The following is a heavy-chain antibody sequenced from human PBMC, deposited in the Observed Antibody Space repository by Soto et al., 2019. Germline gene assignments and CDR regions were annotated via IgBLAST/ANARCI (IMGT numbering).Heavy chain of an antibody. D-gene: IGHD4-4*01. Sequence: LRLSCAASGFTLSSYAMSWVRQAPGKGLEWVSAIGGSGGSTYYADSVKGRFTISRDNSKNTLYLQMNSLRAEDTAVYYCAKVHSEATVTTNWWFDPGGQGQLVTVSS. V-gene: IGHV3-23*01. CDR1: GFTLSSYA. J-gene: IGHJ5*02. CDR2: IGGSGGST. CDR3: AKVHSEATVTTNWWFDP.